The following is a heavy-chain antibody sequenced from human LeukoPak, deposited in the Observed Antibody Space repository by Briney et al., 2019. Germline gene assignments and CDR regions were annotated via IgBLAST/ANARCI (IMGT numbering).Heavy chain of an antibody. V-gene: IGHV1-69*04. D-gene: IGHD5-18*01. Sequence: ASVKVSCKASGGTFSSYAISWVRQAPGQGLEWMGRIIPILGIANYAQKFQGRVTITADKSTSTAYMELSSLRSEDTAVYYCAREGTAMVTPYWYYGMDVWGQGTTVTVSS. J-gene: IGHJ6*02. CDR1: GGTFSSYA. CDR2: IIPILGIA. CDR3: AREGTAMVTPYWYYGMDV.